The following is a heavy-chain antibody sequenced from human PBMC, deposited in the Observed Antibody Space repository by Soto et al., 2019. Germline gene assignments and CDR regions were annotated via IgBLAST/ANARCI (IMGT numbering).Heavy chain of an antibody. V-gene: IGHV3-74*01. J-gene: IGHJ4*02. CDR3: SGGVGDAF. D-gene: IGHD1-26*01. CDR2: VNSDVSST. CDR1: GCHFSSYL. Sequence: GGSLRLSWAASGCHFSSYLMHWVRQAPGKGLVWVSRVNSDVSSTNYADSVKGRFTISRDNAKKSLYLQMNSLRPADTAMYYCSGGVGDAFWGQGTLVTVSS.